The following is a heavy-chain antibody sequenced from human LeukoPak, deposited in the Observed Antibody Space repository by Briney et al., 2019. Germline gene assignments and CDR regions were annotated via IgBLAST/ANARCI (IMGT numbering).Heavy chain of an antibody. V-gene: IGHV1-46*02. J-gene: IGHJ4*02. D-gene: IGHD3-22*01. CDR1: GYTFNNYF. Sequence: EASVNVSFKASGYTFNNYFMYWVRQAPGQGLEWMGLINPRGGTTRYAQKFQGRVTMTRDTSTSTVYMELSSLRSEDTAMYYCARDRTHYYDSSGYYSRWEYWGQGTLVTVSS. CDR3: ARDRTHYYDSSGYYSRWEY. CDR2: INPRGGTT.